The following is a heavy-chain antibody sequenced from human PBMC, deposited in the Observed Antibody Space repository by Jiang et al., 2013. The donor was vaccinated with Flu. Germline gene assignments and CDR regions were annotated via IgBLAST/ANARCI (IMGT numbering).Heavy chain of an antibody. V-gene: IGHV4-39*01. J-gene: IGHJ4*02. Sequence: LLKPSETLSLTCTVSGGSISSSSYYWGWIRQPPGKGLEWIGSIYYSGSTYYNPSLKSRVTISVDTSKNQFSLKLSSVTAADTAVYYCAGFPSTGIGTDYWGQGTLVTVSS. CDR2: IYYSGST. D-gene: IGHD6-13*01. CDR3: AGFPSTGIGTDY. CDR1: GGSISSSSYY.